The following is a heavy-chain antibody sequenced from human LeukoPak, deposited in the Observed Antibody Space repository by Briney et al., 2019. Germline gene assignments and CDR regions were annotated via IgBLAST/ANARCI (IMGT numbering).Heavy chain of an antibody. D-gene: IGHD3-22*01. CDR1: GYSFTTYW. V-gene: IGHV5-51*01. Sequence: GESLKISCQASGYSFTTYWIAWVRQLPGKGLEWMGRVYPGDSDITYSPSFQGQVTISADKSISTAYLQWSSLKASDTAMYYCARHYGSVDTMTRFGAFDIWGQGTMVTVSS. CDR3: ARHYGSVDTMTRFGAFDI. J-gene: IGHJ3*02. CDR2: VYPGDSDI.